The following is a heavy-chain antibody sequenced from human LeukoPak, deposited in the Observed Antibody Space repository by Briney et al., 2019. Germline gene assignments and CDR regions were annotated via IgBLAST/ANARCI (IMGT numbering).Heavy chain of an antibody. CDR1: GFTFDDYA. CDR3: AKDQSCSGWNNWFDP. CDR2: ISGDGGTT. D-gene: IGHD6-19*01. V-gene: IGHV3-43*02. J-gene: IGHJ5*02. Sequence: GGSLRLSCAASGFTFDDYAMHWVRQAPGKGLEWVSLISGDGGTTNYADFVKGRFTISRDNSKNSLYLQMNSLRTEDTALYYCAKDQSCSGWNNWFDPWGQGTLVTVSS.